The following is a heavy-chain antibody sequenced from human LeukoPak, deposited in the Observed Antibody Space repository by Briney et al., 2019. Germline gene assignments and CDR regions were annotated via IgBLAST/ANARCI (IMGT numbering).Heavy chain of an antibody. Sequence: SETLSLTCAVYGGSFSGYYWSWIRQPPGKGLEWIGEINHSGSTNYNPSLKSRVTMSVDTSKNQFSLRLSSVTAADAAVYYCASYQGSAYFDNWGQGTLVTVSS. V-gene: IGHV4-34*01. J-gene: IGHJ4*02. D-gene: IGHD3-16*02. CDR3: ASYQGSAYFDN. CDR1: GGSFSGYY. CDR2: INHSGST.